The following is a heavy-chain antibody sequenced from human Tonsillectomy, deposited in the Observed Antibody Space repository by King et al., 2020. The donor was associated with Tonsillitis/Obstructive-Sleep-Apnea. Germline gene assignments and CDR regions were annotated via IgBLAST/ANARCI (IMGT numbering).Heavy chain of an antibody. CDR1: GFTFSSYA. Sequence: VQLVESGGGVVQPGRSLRLSCAASGFTFSSYAMHWVRQAPGKGLEWVAVISYDGSNKYYADSVKGRFTISRDNSKNTLYLQMNSLRAEDTAVYYCARDRVDQWLVGHYYDGMDVWGQGTTVTVSS. D-gene: IGHD6-19*01. J-gene: IGHJ6*02. CDR3: ARDRVDQWLVGHYYDGMDV. V-gene: IGHV3-30*04. CDR2: ISYDGSNK.